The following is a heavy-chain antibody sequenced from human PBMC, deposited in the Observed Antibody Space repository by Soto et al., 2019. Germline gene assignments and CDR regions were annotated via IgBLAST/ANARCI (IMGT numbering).Heavy chain of an antibody. CDR3: PTSYGSAYRAFDF. CDR1: GDTFNFYS. J-gene: IGHJ4*02. D-gene: IGHD3-10*01. Sequence: QVQLVQSGAEVKRPGSSVKVSCKASGDTFNFYSINWVRQAPGLGLEWMGRVNPILSMSNYAQRFQGRVTMMSDTSTRTAYMELSGLRSEDKAIYYRPTSYGSAYRAFDFWGQGALVTVS. CDR2: VNPILSMS. V-gene: IGHV1-69*04.